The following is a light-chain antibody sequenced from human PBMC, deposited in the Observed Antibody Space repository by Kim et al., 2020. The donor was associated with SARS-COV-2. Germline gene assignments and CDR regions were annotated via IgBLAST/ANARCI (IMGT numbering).Light chain of an antibody. CDR1: NIGSKS. V-gene: IGLV3-21*04. CDR2: YDS. Sequence: SYELTQPPSVSVAPGKTARSTCGGNNIGSKSVHWYEQKPGQAPVLVIYYDSDRPSGIPERFSGSNSGNKATLIISRVEAGDEADYYCQVWDSSIDHPVFG. J-gene: IGLJ2*01. CDR3: QVWDSSIDHPV.